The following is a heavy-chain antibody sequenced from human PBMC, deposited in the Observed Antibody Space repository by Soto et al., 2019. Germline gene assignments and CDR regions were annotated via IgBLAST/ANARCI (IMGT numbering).Heavy chain of an antibody. D-gene: IGHD6-19*01. CDR1: GGSISSGGYS. CDR2: IYHSGST. J-gene: IGHJ4*02. CDR3: ASAGGLGAVAADY. Sequence: QLQLQESGSGLVKPSQTLSLTCAVSGGSISSGGYSWSWIRQPPGKGLEWIGYIYHSGSTYYNPSPKSRITIPVDRSKNQSSLRVSSVTAADTAVYYCASAGGLGAVAADYWGQGTLVTVSS. V-gene: IGHV4-30-2*01.